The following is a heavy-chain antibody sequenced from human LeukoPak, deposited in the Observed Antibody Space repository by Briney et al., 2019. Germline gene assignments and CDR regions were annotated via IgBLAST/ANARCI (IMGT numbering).Heavy chain of an antibody. Sequence: ASVKVSCKASGYTFTSYGISWVRQAPGQGLEWMGWISGSNGNTNYAQKLQGRVTMTTDTSTSTAYMELRSLRSDDTAVYYCVRGDGDSSYYYYMDVWGKGTTVTVSS. CDR1: GYTFTSYG. CDR3: VRGDGDSSYYYYMDV. J-gene: IGHJ6*03. D-gene: IGHD4-17*01. CDR2: ISGSNGNT. V-gene: IGHV1-18*01.